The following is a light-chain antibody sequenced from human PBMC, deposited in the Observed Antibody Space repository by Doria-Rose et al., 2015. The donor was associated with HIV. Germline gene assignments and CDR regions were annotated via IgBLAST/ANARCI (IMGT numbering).Light chain of an antibody. V-gene: IGKV1-39*01. J-gene: IGKJ1*01. CDR3: QQTYSSPPWT. CDR1: PTVSTY. CDR2: AAS. Sequence: PSSMSASIGDSVTITCRASPTVSTYLNWFQQEPGKAPKLLIYAASRLQSGVPSRFSGSGSGTDFTLTISGLQPGDFATYYCQQTYSSPPWTFGQGTKVEMK.